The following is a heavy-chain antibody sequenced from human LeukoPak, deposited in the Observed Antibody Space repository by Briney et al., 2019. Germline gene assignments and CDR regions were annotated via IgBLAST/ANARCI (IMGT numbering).Heavy chain of an antibody. CDR1: GFIFSNYG. D-gene: IGHD2/OR15-2a*01. CDR2: IWYDGSKK. CDR3: ARELSGYYFDS. V-gene: IGHV3-33*01. J-gene: IGHJ4*02. Sequence: PGGSLRLSCTASGFIFSNYGMHWVRRAPGKGLEWVAMIWYDGSKKYYADSVKGRFTIARDSSKNTLYLHMISLRAEDTAVYYCARELSGYYFDSWGQGTLVTVPS.